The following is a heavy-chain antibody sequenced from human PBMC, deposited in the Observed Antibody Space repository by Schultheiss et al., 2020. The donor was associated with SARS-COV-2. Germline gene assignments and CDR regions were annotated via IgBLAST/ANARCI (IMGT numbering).Heavy chain of an antibody. CDR2: IYTSGST. V-gene: IGHV4-61*02. CDR1: GGSISSGSYY. J-gene: IGHJ4*02. Sequence: SETLSLTCTVSGGSISSGSYYWSWIRQPAGKGLEWIGRIYTSGSTNYNPSLKSRVTMSVDTSKNQFSLKLSSVTAADTAVYYCARALPPTKGIAARFDYWGQGTLVTVSS. D-gene: IGHD6-6*01. CDR3: ARALPPTKGIAARFDY.